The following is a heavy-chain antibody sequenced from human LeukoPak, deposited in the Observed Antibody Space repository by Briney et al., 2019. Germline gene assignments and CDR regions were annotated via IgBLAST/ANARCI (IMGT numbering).Heavy chain of an antibody. D-gene: IGHD2-2*01. V-gene: IGHV3-7*01. CDR2: IKEDGSEK. CDR3: ARTRDNYYYMDV. J-gene: IGHJ6*03. CDR1: GFTFSTYW. Sequence: TGGSLRLSCAASGFTFSTYWMSWVRQAPGKGLEWVANIKEDGSEKYYVDSVKGRFTISRDNAKNSLYLQMNSLRAEDTAVYYCARTRDNYYYMDVWGKGTTVTVSS.